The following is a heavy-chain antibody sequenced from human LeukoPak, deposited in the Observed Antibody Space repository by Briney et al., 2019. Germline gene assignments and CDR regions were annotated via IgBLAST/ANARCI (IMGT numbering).Heavy chain of an antibody. Sequence: QPGRSLRLSCAASGFTFSSYGMHWVRQAPGKGLEWVAVIWYDGSNKYYADSVKGRFTISRDNSKNTLYLQMNSLRAEDTAVYYCARLSSSWYGNDAFDLWGQGTMVTVSS. V-gene: IGHV3-33*01. CDR2: IWYDGSNK. D-gene: IGHD6-13*01. CDR1: GFTFSSYG. J-gene: IGHJ3*01. CDR3: ARLSSSWYGNDAFDL.